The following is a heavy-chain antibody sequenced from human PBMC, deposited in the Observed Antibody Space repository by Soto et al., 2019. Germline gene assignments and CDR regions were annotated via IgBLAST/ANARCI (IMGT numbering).Heavy chain of an antibody. CDR1: GGTFSSYT. D-gene: IGHD3-16*01. V-gene: IGHV1-69*02. J-gene: IGHJ3*02. Sequence: QVPLVQSGAEVKKPGSSVKVSCKASGGTFSSYTISWVRQAPGQGLEWMGRIIPILGIANYAQKFQGRVTITADKSTSTAHMELSSVGSEDTGVYYCASSPRAYDAFDIWGQGTMVTVSS. CDR3: ASSPRAYDAFDI. CDR2: IIPILGIA.